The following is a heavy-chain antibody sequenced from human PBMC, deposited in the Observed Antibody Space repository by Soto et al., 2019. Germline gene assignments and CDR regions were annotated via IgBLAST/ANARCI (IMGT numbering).Heavy chain of an antibody. D-gene: IGHD3-22*01. Sequence: PSDTLSLTCAVYGGSLSSYYWSWIRQPPGKGLDWIGEIKKGGNTNYSPSLKSRVTISSAYMDLSSLISEDTAVYYCARPKDYDDCLDSWGQGSLVTVSS. CDR2: IKKGGNT. J-gene: IGHJ1*01. CDR3: ARPKDYDDCLDS. V-gene: IGHV4-34*01. CDR1: GGSLSSYY.